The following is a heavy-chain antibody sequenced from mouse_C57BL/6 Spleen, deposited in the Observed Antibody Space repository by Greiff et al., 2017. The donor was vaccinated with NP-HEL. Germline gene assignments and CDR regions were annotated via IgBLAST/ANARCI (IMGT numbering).Heavy chain of an antibody. Sequence: EVQLQQSGAELVKPGASVKLSCTASGFTFTDYYMHWVKQRPEQGLEWIGRIDPEDGDTKYAPKFQGKATITADTSSNTAYLQLSSLTSEDTAFYYCARDYGSPLNLDYWGQGTTLTVSS. D-gene: IGHD1-1*01. J-gene: IGHJ2*01. CDR3: ARDYGSPLNLDY. CDR1: GFTFTDYY. CDR2: IDPEDGDT. V-gene: IGHV14-2*01.